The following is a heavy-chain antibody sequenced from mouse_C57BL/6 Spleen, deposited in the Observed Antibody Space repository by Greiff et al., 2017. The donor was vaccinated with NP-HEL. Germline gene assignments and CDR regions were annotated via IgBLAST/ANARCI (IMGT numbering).Heavy chain of an antibody. V-gene: IGHV1-26*01. J-gene: IGHJ2*01. Sequence: VQLQQSGPELVKPGASVKISCKASGYTFTDYYMNWVKQSHGKSLEWIGDINPNNGGTSYNQKFKGKATLTVDKSSSTAYMELRSLTSEDSAVYYCARRYYDYVFDYWGQGTTLTVSS. CDR2: INPNNGGT. CDR3: ARRYYDYVFDY. D-gene: IGHD2-4*01. CDR1: GYTFTDYY.